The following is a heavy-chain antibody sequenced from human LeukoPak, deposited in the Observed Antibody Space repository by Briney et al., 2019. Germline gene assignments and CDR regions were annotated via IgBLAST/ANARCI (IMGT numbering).Heavy chain of an antibody. J-gene: IGHJ4*02. V-gene: IGHV4-59*12. CDR1: GGSISSYD. D-gene: IGHD2-2*01. Sequence: SETLSLTCTVSGGSISSYDWSWSRQPPGKGLEWIGYIYYSGSTYYNPSLKSRVTISVDTSKNQFSLKLSSVTAADTAVYYCARDWRYCSSTSCYVSPKYFDYWGQGTLVTVSS. CDR2: IYYSGST. CDR3: ARDWRYCSSTSCYVSPKYFDY.